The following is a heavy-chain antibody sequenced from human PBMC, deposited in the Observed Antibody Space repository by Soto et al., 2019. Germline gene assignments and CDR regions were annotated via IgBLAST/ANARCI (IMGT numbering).Heavy chain of an antibody. V-gene: IGHV4-59*08. Sequence: SETLSLTCTVSGCSISSYYWSWIRQPPGKGLEWIGYIYYSGSTNYNPSLKSRVTISVDTSKNQFSLKLSSVTAADTAVYYCARRYSSAFDIWGQGTMVTVSS. CDR3: ARRYSSAFDI. J-gene: IGHJ3*02. CDR2: IYYSGST. CDR1: GCSISSYY. D-gene: IGHD6-13*01.